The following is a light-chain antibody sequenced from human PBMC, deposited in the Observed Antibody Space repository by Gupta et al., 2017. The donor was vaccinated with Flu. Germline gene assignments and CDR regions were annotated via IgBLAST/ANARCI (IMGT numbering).Light chain of an antibody. CDR1: QSISSY. CDR3: QQSYSTPPLT. CDR2: AAS. V-gene: IGKV1-39*01. Sequence: DIQXTQXPSSLSASXGDRVTITCRASQSISSYLNWYQQKPGKAPKLLIYAASSLQSGVPSRFSGSGSGTEFTLTISSLQPEDFATYYCQQSYSTPPLTFGGGTKVEIK. J-gene: IGKJ4*01.